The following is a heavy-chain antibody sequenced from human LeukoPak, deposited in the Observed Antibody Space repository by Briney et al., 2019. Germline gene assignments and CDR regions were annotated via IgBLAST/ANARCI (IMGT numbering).Heavy chain of an antibody. CDR1: GGSISSSSYY. V-gene: IGHV4-39*01. CDR3: ARRGYSYYYYYYMDV. CDR2: IYYSGST. Sequence: SETLSLTCTVSGGSISSSSYYWGWIRQPPGKGLEWIGSIYYSGSTYYNPSLKSRVTISVDTSKNQFSLKLSSVTAADTAVYYCARRGYSYYYYYYMDVWGKGTTVTVSS. J-gene: IGHJ6*03. D-gene: IGHD5-18*01.